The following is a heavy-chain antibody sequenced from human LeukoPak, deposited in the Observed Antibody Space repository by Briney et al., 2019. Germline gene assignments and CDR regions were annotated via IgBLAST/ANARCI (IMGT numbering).Heavy chain of an antibody. Sequence: PGGSLRLSCAASGFTFSSYWMSWVRQAPGKGLEWVANIKQDGSEKYYVDSVKGRFTISRDNAKNSLYLQMNSLRAEDTAVYYCARDLDLWFGESPYDYWGQGTLVTVSS. V-gene: IGHV3-7*01. D-gene: IGHD3-10*01. CDR1: GFTFSSYW. J-gene: IGHJ4*02. CDR2: IKQDGSEK. CDR3: ARDLDLWFGESPYDY.